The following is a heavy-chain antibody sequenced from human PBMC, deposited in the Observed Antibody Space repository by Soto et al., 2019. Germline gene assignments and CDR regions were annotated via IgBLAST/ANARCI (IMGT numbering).Heavy chain of an antibody. V-gene: IGHV1-46*01. Sequence: GASVKVSCKASGCGFTSYFMHWVRQAPGQGLEWMGIINPSGGSTVYAQKFQGRVTMTGDTSTSTVYMELTSLRSEDTAVYYCARLSDYYDSSGRPFDYWGQGTLVTVSS. CDR2: INPSGGST. CDR1: GCGFTSYF. J-gene: IGHJ4*02. D-gene: IGHD3-22*01. CDR3: ARLSDYYDSSGRPFDY.